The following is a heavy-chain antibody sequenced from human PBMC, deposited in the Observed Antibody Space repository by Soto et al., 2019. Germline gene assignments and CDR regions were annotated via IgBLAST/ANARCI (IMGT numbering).Heavy chain of an antibody. CDR1: GLTFRSYW. D-gene: IGHD2-21*01. V-gene: IGHV3-74*03. CDR3: VRDMQLWRLDS. CDR2: INTDGSVA. Sequence: EVQLVESEGGLVQPGESLRLSCAASGLTFRSYWMHWVRQAPGKGLVWVSRINTDGSVAMYVDSVKGRFTISRDNAKNTLYLHMNSLRAEDTAGYYCVRDMQLWRLDSWCQGTLVTVSS. J-gene: IGHJ4*02.